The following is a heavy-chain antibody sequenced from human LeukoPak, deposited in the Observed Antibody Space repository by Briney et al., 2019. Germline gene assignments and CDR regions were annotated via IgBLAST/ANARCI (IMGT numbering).Heavy chain of an antibody. Sequence: PGGSLRLSCAASGFTFNDAWMNWVRQAPGKGLEWVGCIKRKTDGGTTDYAAPVKGRFTISRDDSKNTLYLQMNSLKTEDTAVYYCTTGNWGPHWGQGTLVTVSS. CDR1: GFTFNDAW. D-gene: IGHD7-27*01. J-gene: IGHJ4*02. CDR2: IKRKTDGGTT. V-gene: IGHV3-15*07. CDR3: TTGNWGPH.